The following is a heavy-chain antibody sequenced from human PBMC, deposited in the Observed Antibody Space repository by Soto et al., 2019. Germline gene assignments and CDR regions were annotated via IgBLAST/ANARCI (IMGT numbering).Heavy chain of an antibody. CDR3: ARTGYYDSGRFFDY. D-gene: IGHD3-10*01. CDR1: GCSISSGDYY. V-gene: IGHV4-30-4*01. Sequence: PSETLSLTCAVSGCSISSGDYYWSWIRQPPGKGLEWIGYIYYTGSTYYNPSLKSRLTISVDTSKNQFSLRLSSVTAADTAVYYCARTGYYDSGRFFDYWGQGTLVTVSS. CDR2: IYYTGST. J-gene: IGHJ4*02.